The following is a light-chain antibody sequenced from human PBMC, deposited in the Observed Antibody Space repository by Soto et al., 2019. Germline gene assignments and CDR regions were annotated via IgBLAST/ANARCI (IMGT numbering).Light chain of an antibody. V-gene: IGKV1-39*01. CDR1: QSISSY. CDR2: AAS. Sequence: DIQMTQSPSSLAASVGNRVTITYRASQSISSYLNWYQQTKGKAPKLLIYAASSLQSGVPSRFSGSGSGTDFTLPISSLQPEDFETYYCQQSYSSPITFGQGTRLEIK. J-gene: IGKJ5*01. CDR3: QQSYSSPIT.